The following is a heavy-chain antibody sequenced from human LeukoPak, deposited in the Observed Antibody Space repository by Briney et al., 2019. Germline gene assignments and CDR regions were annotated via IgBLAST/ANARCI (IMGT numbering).Heavy chain of an antibody. J-gene: IGHJ4*02. Sequence: SETLSLTCAVYGGSFSGYYWSWIRQPPGKGLEWIGEINHSGNTNYNPSLKSRVTISVDTSKNQFSLKLSSVTAADTAVYYCAKEGYCSSTSCYYFDYWGQGTLVTVSS. CDR2: INHSGNT. D-gene: IGHD2-2*01. V-gene: IGHV4-34*01. CDR1: GGSFSGYY. CDR3: AKEGYCSSTSCYYFDY.